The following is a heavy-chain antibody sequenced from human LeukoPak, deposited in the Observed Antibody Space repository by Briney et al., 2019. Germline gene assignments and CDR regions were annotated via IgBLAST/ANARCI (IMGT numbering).Heavy chain of an antibody. V-gene: IGHV3-23*01. Sequence: GGSLRLSCAASGFTFSSYAMSWVRQAPGKELEWVSAISGSGGSTYYADSVKGRFTISRDNSKNTLYLQMNSLRAEDTAVYYCAKVAAPESGYFYFDYWGQGTLVTVSS. D-gene: IGHD3-3*01. J-gene: IGHJ4*02. CDR1: GFTFSSYA. CDR2: ISGSGGST. CDR3: AKVAAPESGYFYFDY.